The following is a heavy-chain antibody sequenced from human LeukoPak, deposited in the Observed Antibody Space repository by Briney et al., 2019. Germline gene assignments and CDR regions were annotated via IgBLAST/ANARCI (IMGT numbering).Heavy chain of an antibody. D-gene: IGHD5-12*01. V-gene: IGHV3-48*03. CDR2: ISTSGSSI. J-gene: IGHJ5*02. CDR1: GFTFSTYE. CDR3: ARGYTITA. Sequence: PGGSLRLSCAASGFTFSTYEMNWVRRAPGKGLEWVSYISTSGSSIYYADSVKGRFTVSRDNAKNSLYLQMNSLRAEDTAVYYCARGYTITAWGQGTLVTVSS.